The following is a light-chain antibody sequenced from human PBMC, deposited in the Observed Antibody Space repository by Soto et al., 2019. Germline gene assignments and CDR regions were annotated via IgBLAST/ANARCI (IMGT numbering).Light chain of an antibody. CDR1: QSISTW. V-gene: IGKV1-39*01. CDR3: QQSYSTPLT. CDR2: NAS. Sequence: IQMTQSPSTLPSSVGERPTMSCRASQSISTWLAWYQQRPGKGPKLLIYNASNLQGGVSSRFSGSGSGTDFTLTISSLQPEDFATYYCQQSYSTPLTFGGGTKVDIK. J-gene: IGKJ4*01.